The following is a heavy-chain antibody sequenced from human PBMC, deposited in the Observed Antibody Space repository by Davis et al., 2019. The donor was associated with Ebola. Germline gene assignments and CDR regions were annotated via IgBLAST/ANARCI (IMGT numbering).Heavy chain of an antibody. CDR2: IYYTGST. CDR3: ARRAYGSSSWYY. D-gene: IGHD6-13*01. CDR1: GGSISTYF. J-gene: IGHJ4*02. V-gene: IGHV4-39*01. Sequence: SETLSLTCTVSGGSISTYFWGWIRQPPGGGLEWIGTIYYTGSTYCNPSLKSRVTISVDTSKNQFSLKLTSVTAADTAVYYCARRAYGSSSWYYWGQGTLVTVSS.